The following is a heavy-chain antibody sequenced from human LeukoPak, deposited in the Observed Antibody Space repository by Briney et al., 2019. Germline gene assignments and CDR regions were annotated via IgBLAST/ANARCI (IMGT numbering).Heavy chain of an antibody. V-gene: IGHV4-31*03. CDR2: IYYSGST. Sequence: SETLTLTCTVSGGSISSDGYYWSWIRQHTGKGLEWIGYIYYSGSTYYNPSLKSRVTISVDTSKNQFSLKLSSVTAADTAVYYCARASPTSIAVYYWGQGTLVTVS. D-gene: IGHD6-19*01. CDR3: ARASPTSIAVYY. J-gene: IGHJ4*02. CDR1: GGSISSDGYY.